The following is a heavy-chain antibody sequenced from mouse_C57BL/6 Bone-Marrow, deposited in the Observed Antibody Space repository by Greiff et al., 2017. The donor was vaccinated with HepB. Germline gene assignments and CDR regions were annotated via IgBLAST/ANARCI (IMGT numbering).Heavy chain of an antibody. Sequence: VQLQQPGAELVKPGASVKVSCKASGYTFTSYWMHWVKQRPGQGLEWIGRIHPSDSDTNYNQKFKGKATLTVDKSSSTAYMQLSSLTSADSAVYYCAIWEPAYSYYLGYWGQGTTLTVSS. V-gene: IGHV1-74*01. CDR3: AIWEPAYSYYLGY. CDR1: GYTFTSYW. J-gene: IGHJ2*01. CDR2: IHPSDSDT. D-gene: IGHD2-10*01.